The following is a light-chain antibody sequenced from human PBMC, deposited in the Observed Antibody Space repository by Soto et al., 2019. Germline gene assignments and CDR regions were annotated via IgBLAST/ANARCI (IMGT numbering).Light chain of an antibody. CDR3: QYYDSYSWT. Sequence: DIQMTQSPSTLSASVGDRVTITCRASQSISDWLAWYQQKPGKAPKFLIYKASNLNSGVPSRFSGSGSGTEFTLTISSVQPDDFATYYCQYYDSYSWTFGQGTKVEIK. CDR2: KAS. CDR1: QSISDW. J-gene: IGKJ1*01. V-gene: IGKV1-5*03.